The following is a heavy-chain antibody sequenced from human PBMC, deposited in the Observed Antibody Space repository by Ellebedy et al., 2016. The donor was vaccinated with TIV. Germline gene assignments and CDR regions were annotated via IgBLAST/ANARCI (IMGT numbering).Heavy chain of an antibody. CDR2: INSDGTNT. Sequence: GGSLRLSXAASGFTFRTSWMHWVRQAPGKGLVWVSRINSDGTNTNYADSVKGRFTVSRDNAKNTLYLQMNSLRAEDTAVYYCANDFGSPRGLDVWGQGTTVTVSS. V-gene: IGHV3-74*01. D-gene: IGHD3-10*01. CDR1: GFTFRTSW. CDR3: ANDFGSPRGLDV. J-gene: IGHJ6*02.